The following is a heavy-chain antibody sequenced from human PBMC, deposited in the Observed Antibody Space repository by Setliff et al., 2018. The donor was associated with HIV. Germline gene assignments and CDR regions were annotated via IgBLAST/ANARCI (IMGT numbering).Heavy chain of an antibody. D-gene: IGHD2-21*01. CDR2: ISYDGSNK. V-gene: IGHV3-30*04. Sequence: GGSLRLSFAASGFTFRNHAMHWVRQAPGKGLEWVAVISYDGSNKFYADSVKGRFTISRDNSKNTLYLQMNSLRAEDTAVYYCARGFAQGFDYWGQGTLVTVSS. CDR1: GFTFRNHA. CDR3: ARGFAQGFDY. J-gene: IGHJ4*02.